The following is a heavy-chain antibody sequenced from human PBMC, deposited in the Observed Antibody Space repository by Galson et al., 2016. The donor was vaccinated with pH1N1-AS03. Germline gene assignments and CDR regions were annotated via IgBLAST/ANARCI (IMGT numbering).Heavy chain of an antibody. CDR2: IYPGDSDT. D-gene: IGHD6-13*01. CDR1: GYYFSSYW. V-gene: IGHV5-51*03. J-gene: IGHJ3*02. CDR3: ARRSYSSSWMSAFEI. Sequence: QSGAEVKKPGESLKISCKGSGYYFSSYWVGWVRQKPGTGLEYMGIIYPGDSDTRYSPSFQAHVTISADKSINTAYLQWSSLTASDTAMYYCARRSYSSSWMSAFEIWGLGTMVTVSS.